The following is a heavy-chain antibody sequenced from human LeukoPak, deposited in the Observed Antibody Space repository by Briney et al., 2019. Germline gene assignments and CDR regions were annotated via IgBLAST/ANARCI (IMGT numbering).Heavy chain of an antibody. CDR3: AGPWDQVGFDP. J-gene: IGHJ5*02. V-gene: IGHV1-2*02. Sequence: ASVKVSCKASGYTFTGYYLHWVRQAPGQGLEWMGWIYPKTGGTSYAQKFQGRVTMTRDTSISTDYMELIGLRSDDTAVYFCAGPWDQVGFDPWGQGTLVSVSS. CDR1: GYTFTGYY. CDR2: IYPKTGGT. D-gene: IGHD1-26*01.